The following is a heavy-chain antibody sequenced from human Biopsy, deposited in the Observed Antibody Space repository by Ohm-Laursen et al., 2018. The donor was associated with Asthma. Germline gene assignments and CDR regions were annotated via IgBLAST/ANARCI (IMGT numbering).Heavy chain of an antibody. V-gene: IGHV4-59*01. J-gene: IGHJ4*02. Sequence: GTLSLTWAVSGRSISNFYWSWIRQPPGKGLESIGHVYYSGSTNYNPSLKSRVTISIDASKNQFSLKLTSVTAADTAVYYCARGVDRVTGLLDHFDSWGQGTLVTVSS. D-gene: IGHD2-21*02. CDR1: GRSISNFY. CDR3: ARGVDRVTGLLDHFDS. CDR2: VYYSGST.